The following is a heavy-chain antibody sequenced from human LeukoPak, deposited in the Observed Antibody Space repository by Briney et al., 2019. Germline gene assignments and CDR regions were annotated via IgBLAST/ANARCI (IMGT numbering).Heavy chain of an antibody. CDR3: ARGLDSYDSSGQFVY. J-gene: IGHJ4*02. D-gene: IGHD3-22*01. CDR2: IHYSGST. CDR1: GGSISSSSYY. V-gene: IGHV4-39*01. Sequence: PSETLSLTCTVSGGSISSSSYYWGWIRQPPGKGLEWIGSIHYSGSTNFNPSLKSRVTIFVDTSKNQFSLKLSSVTAADTAVYYCARGLDSYDSSGQFVYWGQGTLVTVSS.